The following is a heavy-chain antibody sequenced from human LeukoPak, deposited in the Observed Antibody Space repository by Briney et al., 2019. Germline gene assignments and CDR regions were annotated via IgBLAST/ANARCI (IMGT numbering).Heavy chain of an antibody. D-gene: IGHD6-19*01. CDR2: LYYSGST. V-gene: IGHV4-39*07. J-gene: IGHJ4*02. Sequence: SETLSLTCTVSGGSISSSSYSWGWIRQPPGKGLEWIGSLYYSGSTYYNPSLKSRVTISVDTSKNQFSLKLSSVTAADTAVYYCARVTSEGWNYFDYWGQGTLVTVSS. CDR1: GGSISSSSYS. CDR3: ARVTSEGWNYFDY.